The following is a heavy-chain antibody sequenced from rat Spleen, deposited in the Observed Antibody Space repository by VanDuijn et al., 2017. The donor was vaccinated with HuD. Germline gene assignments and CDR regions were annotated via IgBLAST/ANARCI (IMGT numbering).Heavy chain of an antibody. CDR3: ARGGMLRPFFFDY. V-gene: IGHV5-25*01. J-gene: IGHJ2*01. CDR1: GFTFSNYY. Sequence: EVQLVESGGGLVQPGRSMKLSCAASGFTFSNYYMAWVRQAPTKGLEWVATITYDGRTTYYRDSVKGRFTISRDNPKSTLYLQMDSLRSEDTATYYCARGGMLRPFFFDYWGQGVMVTVSS. D-gene: IGHD1-6*01. CDR2: ITYDGRTT.